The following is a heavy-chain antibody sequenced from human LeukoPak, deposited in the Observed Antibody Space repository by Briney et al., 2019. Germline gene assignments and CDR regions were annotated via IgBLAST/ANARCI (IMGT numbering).Heavy chain of an antibody. D-gene: IGHD6-6*01. CDR2: ISYDGSNK. CDR1: GFTFSSYA. J-gene: IGHJ5*02. Sequence: GGSLRLSCAASGFTFSSYAMHWVRQAPGKGLEWVAVISYDGSNKYYADSVKGRFTISRDNSKNTLYLQMNSLRAEDTAVYYCAKEGVVAARPFWFDPWGQGTLVTVSS. CDR3: AKEGVVAARPFWFDP. V-gene: IGHV3-30-3*01.